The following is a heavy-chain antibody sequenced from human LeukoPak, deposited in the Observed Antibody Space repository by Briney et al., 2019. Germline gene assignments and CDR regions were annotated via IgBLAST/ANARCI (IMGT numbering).Heavy chain of an antibody. CDR2: ISSSGST. CDR3: ARVGRGDHTWGSYYCDH. CDR1: GDSFSSYH. Sequence: TSETLSLTCTVSGDSFSSYHWSWLRQPPGKGLEWIGYISSSGSTSYNPPLETRLTISVDTSKNQFSLKLSSVTAADTAVYYCARVGRGDHTWGSYYCDHWGQGTLVSVSS. J-gene: IGHJ4*02. V-gene: IGHV4-59*01. D-gene: IGHD3-16*01.